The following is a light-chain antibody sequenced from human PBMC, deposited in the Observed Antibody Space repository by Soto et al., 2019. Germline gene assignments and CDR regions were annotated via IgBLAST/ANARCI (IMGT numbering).Light chain of an antibody. V-gene: IGKV1-39*01. Sequence: DIQMTQSPSSLSASVGDRVTINCRASHVIARYLNWYQEKPGKAPQLLIYAAISLQTGVASRFSGSGSGTDFTLTITDLQPEDFATYYCQQSYRPPRTFVQGTKV. CDR2: AAI. CDR3: QQSYRPPRT. J-gene: IGKJ1*01. CDR1: HVIARY.